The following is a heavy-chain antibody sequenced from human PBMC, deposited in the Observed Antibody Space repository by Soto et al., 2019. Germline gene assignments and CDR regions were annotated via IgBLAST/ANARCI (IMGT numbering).Heavy chain of an antibody. V-gene: IGHV2-26*01. CDR3: SRNPDTAMHFDF. Sequence: SGPTLVNPTETLTLTCTVSGFLLTNAKVGVSWIRQPPGKALEWLAHIFSNDVKSYTTSLKSRLTISKDTSNTQVVLTMTNMDPADTATYYCSRNPDTAMHFDFWGQGALVTVSS. CDR1: GFLLTNAKVG. CDR2: IFSNDVK. J-gene: IGHJ4*02. D-gene: IGHD5-18*01.